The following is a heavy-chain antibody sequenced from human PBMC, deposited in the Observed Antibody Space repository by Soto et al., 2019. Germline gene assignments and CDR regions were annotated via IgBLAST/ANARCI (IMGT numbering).Heavy chain of an antibody. J-gene: IGHJ6*02. CDR1: GGTFNTYS. CDR2: IIPFIGAP. CDR3: ARGGDSSALRAFCSCGFDV. D-gene: IGHD6-6*01. Sequence: QVQLVQSGAEVKKPGSSVKVSCKASGGTFNTYSFGWLRQAPGQGLQWMGSIIPFIGAPNYAQNFQDRVTITADESTTTAYMELSGLKSEDTAVYFCARGGDSSALRAFCSCGFDVWGQGTSVTVSS. V-gene: IGHV1-69*18.